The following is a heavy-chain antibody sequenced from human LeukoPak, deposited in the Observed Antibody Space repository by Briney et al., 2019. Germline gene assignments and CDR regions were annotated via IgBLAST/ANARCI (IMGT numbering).Heavy chain of an antibody. Sequence: GGSLRLSCAVSGFTFSSYGMSWVRQAPGKGLEWVSGISGIDGSTYYADAVKGRFTISRDNSKTTLYPQMNSLRAEDTAVYYCAKGADSSGWYSVAYYYMDVWGKGTTVTISS. CDR1: GFTFSSYG. CDR2: ISGIDGST. J-gene: IGHJ6*03. CDR3: AKGADSSGWYSVAYYYMDV. V-gene: IGHV3-23*01. D-gene: IGHD6-19*01.